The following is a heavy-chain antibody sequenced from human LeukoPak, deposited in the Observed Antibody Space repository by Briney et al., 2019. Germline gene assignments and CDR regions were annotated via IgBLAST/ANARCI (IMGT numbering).Heavy chain of an antibody. CDR2: INHSGST. CDR1: GGSFSGYY. Sequence: SETLSLTCAVYGGSFSGYYRIWIRQPPGKGLEWIGEINHSGSTNYNPSLKSRVTISVDTSKNQSSLKLSSVTAADTAVYYCARGWNYYGSGSGNPPANQYYFDYPGQGTLVTVSS. D-gene: IGHD3-10*01. V-gene: IGHV4-34*01. J-gene: IGHJ4*02. CDR3: ARGWNYYGSGSGNPPANQYYFDY.